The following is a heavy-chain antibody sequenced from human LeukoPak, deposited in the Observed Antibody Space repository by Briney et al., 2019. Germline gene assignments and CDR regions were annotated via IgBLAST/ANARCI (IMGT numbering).Heavy chain of an antibody. J-gene: IGHJ6*03. Sequence: GGSLRLSCAASGFTVSSNYMSWVRQAPGKGLEWVSVIYSGGSTYYADSVKGRFTISRDNSKNTLYLQMNSLRAEDTAVYYCARATGTSIHPLFNMDVWGKGTTVTVSS. CDR2: IYSGGST. V-gene: IGHV3-53*01. CDR1: GFTVSSNY. CDR3: ARATGTSIHPLFNMDV. D-gene: IGHD1-7*01.